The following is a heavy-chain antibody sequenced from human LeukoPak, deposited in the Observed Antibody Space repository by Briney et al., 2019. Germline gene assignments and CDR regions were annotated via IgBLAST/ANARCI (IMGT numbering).Heavy chain of an antibody. V-gene: IGHV4-39*02. Sequence: PSETLSLTCTVSGDSTSSDHYYGGWVRQPPGKGLEWIGNIYYSGSTYYNPSLKSRVTMSVDTPKNQFFLKLYSVTAADTALYYCARGRPYSGGYHLDYWGQGTLVTVS. CDR1: GDSTSSDHYY. J-gene: IGHJ4*02. CDR3: ARGRPYSGGYHLDY. D-gene: IGHD1-26*01. CDR2: IYYSGST.